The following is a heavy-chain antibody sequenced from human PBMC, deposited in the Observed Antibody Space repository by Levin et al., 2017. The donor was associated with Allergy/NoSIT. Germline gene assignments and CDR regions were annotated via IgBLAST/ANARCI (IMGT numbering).Heavy chain of an antibody. V-gene: IGHV3-21*01. CDR2: ISSSSSYI. CDR3: ASQKDYYMDV. J-gene: IGHJ6*03. CDR1: GFTFSSYR. Sequence: SCAASGFTFSSYRMNWVRQAPGKGLEWVSSISSSSSYIYYADSVKGRFTISRDNAKNSLYLQMNSLRAEDTAVYYCASQKDYYMDVWGKGTTVTVSS.